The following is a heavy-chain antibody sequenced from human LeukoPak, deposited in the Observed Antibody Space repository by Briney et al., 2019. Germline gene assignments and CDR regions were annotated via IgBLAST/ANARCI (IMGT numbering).Heavy chain of an antibody. CDR2: IWYDGSNK. V-gene: IGHV3-33*08. CDR3: ATARDNYDISGFSALEY. D-gene: IGHD3-22*01. J-gene: IGHJ4*02. CDR1: GFIFNNYD. Sequence: PGRSLRLSCAVSGFIFNNYDMHWVRQAPGKGLDWVAVIWYDGSNKNYADSVKGRFTISRDNSKNTLYLLMDSLRAEDTGVYYCATARDNYDISGFSALEYWGQGTLVTVSS.